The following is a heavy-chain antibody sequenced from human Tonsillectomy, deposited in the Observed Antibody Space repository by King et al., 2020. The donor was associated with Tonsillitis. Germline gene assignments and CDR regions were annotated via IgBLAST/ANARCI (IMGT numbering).Heavy chain of an antibody. V-gene: IGHV1-2*02. D-gene: IGHD5-18*01. CDR2: INPNNDGT. J-gene: IGHJ5*02. CDR3: ARVPRIELWLTWFDP. Sequence: QLVQSGAEVTKPGASVKVSCKASGYTFTGYYIHWIRQAPGQGLEWMGWINPNNDGTNCAQKFQGRVTMTRDTSISTAYMELSSVTSDDTAVYYCARVPRIELWLTWFDPWGQGTLVTVIS. CDR1: GYTFTGYY.